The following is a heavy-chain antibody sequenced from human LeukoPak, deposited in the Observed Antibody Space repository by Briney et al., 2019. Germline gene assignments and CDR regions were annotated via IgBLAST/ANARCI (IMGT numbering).Heavy chain of an antibody. CDR2: FDPEDGET. J-gene: IGHJ6*02. CDR1: GYTLTELS. Sequence: ASVKVSCKVSGYTLTELSMHWVRQAPGKGLEWMGGFDPEDGETIYAQKFQGRVTMTEDTSTDTAYMELSSLRSEDTAVYYCATDLMVRGVITSYYYGMDVWGQGTTVTVSS. CDR3: ATDLMVRGVITSYYYGMDV. V-gene: IGHV1-24*01. D-gene: IGHD3-10*01.